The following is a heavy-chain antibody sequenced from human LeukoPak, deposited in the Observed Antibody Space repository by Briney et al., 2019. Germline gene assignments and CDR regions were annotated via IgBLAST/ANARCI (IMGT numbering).Heavy chain of an antibody. V-gene: IGHV3-33*01. CDR2: ILNDGSQE. J-gene: IGHJ3*02. D-gene: IGHD3-16*01. CDR3: ARDDALGDNALDI. Sequence: PGGFLRLSCAASGFTFSSYGMHWVRQAPGKGLEWGAVILNDGSQEKYADSVKGRFTISRDNSKNTLFLQMNSLRAEDTAVYYCARDDALGDNALDIWGQGTMVTVSS. CDR1: GFTFSSYG.